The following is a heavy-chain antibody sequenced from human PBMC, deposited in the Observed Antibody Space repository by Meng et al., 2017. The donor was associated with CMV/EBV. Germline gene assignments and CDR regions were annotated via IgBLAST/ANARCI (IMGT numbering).Heavy chain of an antibody. D-gene: IGHD5-18*01. J-gene: IGHJ4*02. V-gene: IGHV3-21*01. CDR1: GFTFDDYG. Sequence: GESLKISCAASGFTFDDYGMSWVRQAPGKGLEWVSSISSSSSYIYYADSVKGRFTISRDNAKNSLYLQMNSLRAEDTAVYYCARDRVSYSADFDYWGQGTLVTVSS. CDR2: ISSSSSYI. CDR3: ARDRVSYSADFDY.